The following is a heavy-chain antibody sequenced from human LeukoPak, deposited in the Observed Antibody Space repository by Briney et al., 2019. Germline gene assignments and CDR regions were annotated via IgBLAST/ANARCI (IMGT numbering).Heavy chain of an antibody. CDR1: GFTFSSYA. J-gene: IGHJ4*02. V-gene: IGHV3-23*01. D-gene: IGHD6-19*01. CDR3: ARKHSSGWSGPFDY. CDR2: ISGSGGST. Sequence: GGSLRPSCAASGFTFSSYAMSWVRQAPGKGLEWVSAISGSGGSTYYADSVKGRFTISRDNSKNTLYLQMNSLRAEDTAVYYCARKHSSGWSGPFDYWGQGTLVTVSS.